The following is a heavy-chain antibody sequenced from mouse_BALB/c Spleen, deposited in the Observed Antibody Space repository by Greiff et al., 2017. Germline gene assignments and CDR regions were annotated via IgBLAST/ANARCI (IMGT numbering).Heavy chain of an antibody. V-gene: IGHV2-9-2*01. CDR1: GFSLTSYD. CDR2: IWTGGGT. J-gene: IGHJ4*01. D-gene: IGHD4-1*01. CDR3: VRDTGTDYYAMDY. Sequence: VQRVESGPGLVAPSQSLSITCTVSGFSLTSYDISWIRQPPGKGLEWLGVIWTGGGTNYNSAFMSRLSISKDNSKSQVFLKMNSLQTDDTAIYYCVRDTGTDYYAMDYWGQGTSVTVSS.